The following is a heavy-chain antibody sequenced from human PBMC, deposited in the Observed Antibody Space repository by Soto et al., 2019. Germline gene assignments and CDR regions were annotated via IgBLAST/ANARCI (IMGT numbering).Heavy chain of an antibody. Sequence: ASVKVSCKASGYTFTSYYMHWVRQAPGQGLEWMGIINPSGGSTSYAQKFQGRVTMTRDTSTSTVYMELNSLRSEDTAVYYCARGHGGVNLWFGELLSESGGNSDYWGQGTLVTVSS. CDR1: GYTFTSYY. CDR2: INPSGGST. V-gene: IGHV1-46*01. J-gene: IGHJ4*02. CDR3: ARGHGGVNLWFGELLSESGGNSDY. D-gene: IGHD3-10*01.